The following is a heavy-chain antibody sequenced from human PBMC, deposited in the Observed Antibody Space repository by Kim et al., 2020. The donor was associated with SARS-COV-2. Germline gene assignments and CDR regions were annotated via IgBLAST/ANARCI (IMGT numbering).Heavy chain of an antibody. CDR3: GRELGSHVDTDYNFWTGYIDY. CDR1: GYTFIGNY. D-gene: IGHD3-3*01. Sequence: ASVKVSCKPSGYTFIGNYIHWVRQAPGQGLEWMGMINPNDGRTSYAQKFQGRVSVSSDTSTSTVYMELSGLESEDTTIYYCGRELGSHVDTDYNFWTGYIDYWGRGTLVTVSS. V-gene: IGHV1-46*01. J-gene: IGHJ4*02. CDR2: INPNDGRT.